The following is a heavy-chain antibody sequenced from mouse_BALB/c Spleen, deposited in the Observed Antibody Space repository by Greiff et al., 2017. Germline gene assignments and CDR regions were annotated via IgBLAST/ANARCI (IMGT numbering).Heavy chain of an antibody. Sequence: EVKLMESGGGLVKPGGSLKLSCAASGFTFSSYAMSWVRQSPEKRLEWVAEISSGGSYTYYPDTVTGRFTISRDNAKNTLYLEMSSLRSEDTAMYYCARVSYQSYFDYWGQGTTLTVSS. V-gene: IGHV5-9-4*01. CDR2: ISSGGSYT. D-gene: IGHD5-1-1*01. J-gene: IGHJ2*01. CDR1: GFTFSSYA. CDR3: ARVSYQSYFDY.